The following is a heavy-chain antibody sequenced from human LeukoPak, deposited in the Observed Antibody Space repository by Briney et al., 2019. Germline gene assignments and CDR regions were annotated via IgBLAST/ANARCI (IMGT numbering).Heavy chain of an antibody. CDR1: GGSISSYY. Sequence: SETLSLTCTASGGSISSYYWSWIRQPPGKGLEWIGYIYYSGSTNYNPSLKSRVTISIDTSKNQFSLNLSSVTAADTAVYYCARRGAGFDQWGQGTLVTVSS. CDR2: IYYSGST. J-gene: IGHJ4*02. V-gene: IGHV4-59*08. D-gene: IGHD4/OR15-4a*01. CDR3: ARRGAGFDQ.